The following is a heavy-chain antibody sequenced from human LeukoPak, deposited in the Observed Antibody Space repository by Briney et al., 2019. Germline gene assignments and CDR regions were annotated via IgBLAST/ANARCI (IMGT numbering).Heavy chain of an antibody. CDR1: GGTFSSYA. CDR2: IIPIFGTA. Sequence: SVKVSCQASGGTFSSYAISWVRPAPGQGLEWMGGIIPIFGTAHYAQKLQGRVTITTDESTSTAYMELRSLRSEDTAEYDCARTIGLEHNYYYYMDVWGKGTTVTVSS. J-gene: IGHJ6*03. V-gene: IGHV1-69*05. D-gene: IGHD1/OR15-1a*01. CDR3: ARTIGLEHNYYYYMDV.